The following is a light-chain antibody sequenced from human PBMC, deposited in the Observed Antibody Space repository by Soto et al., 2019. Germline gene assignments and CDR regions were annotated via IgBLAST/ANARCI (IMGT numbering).Light chain of an antibody. Sequence: VLTQSPDTLSLSPGERATLSCRASQSISSSYLAWYQQRAGQAPRLLIYGASTRATGIPDRFSGSGSATDFTLTISRLEPDDFAVYYCQLYGSSPPWTFGQGTKVDIK. CDR3: QLYGSSPPWT. J-gene: IGKJ1*01. CDR2: GAS. CDR1: QSISSSY. V-gene: IGKV3-20*01.